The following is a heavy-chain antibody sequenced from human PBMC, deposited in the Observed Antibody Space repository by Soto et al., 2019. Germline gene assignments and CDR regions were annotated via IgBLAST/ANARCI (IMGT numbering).Heavy chain of an antibody. CDR1: GCSIRNYF. J-gene: IGHJ4*02. Sequence: SATLSLTCTVSGCSIRNYFWTWIRQPPWKGLEWIGYIHYSGTTSFFPSYNPSLRSRVTISEDTSKNQFSLKLLSVTTADTAVYFCAAGEASSRNLAPYYLDFWGQGTLVTVSS. CDR3: AAGEASSRNLAPYYLDF. CDR2: IHYSGTT. D-gene: IGHD6-13*01. V-gene: IGHV4-59*01.